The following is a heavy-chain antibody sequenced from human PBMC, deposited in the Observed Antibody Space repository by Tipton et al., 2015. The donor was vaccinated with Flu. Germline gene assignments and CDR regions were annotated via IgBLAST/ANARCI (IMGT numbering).Heavy chain of an antibody. V-gene: IGHV3-48*03. Sequence: SLRLSCVASGFTFSSYEMNWVRQAPGKGLEWVAYISGSGGTKSSADSVMGRFTISRDNAKKSLYLQMNSLRGEDTAVYYCARDLRGPRDYWGQGTLVTVSS. CDR3: ARDLRGPRDY. CDR2: ISGSGGTK. J-gene: IGHJ4*02. CDR1: GFTFSSYE.